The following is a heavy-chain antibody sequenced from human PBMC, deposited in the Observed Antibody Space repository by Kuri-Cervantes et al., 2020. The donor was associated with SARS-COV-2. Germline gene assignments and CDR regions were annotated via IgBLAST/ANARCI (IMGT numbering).Heavy chain of an antibody. CDR1: GFTGSSNY. V-gene: IGHV3-21*01. J-gene: IGHJ4*02. CDR2: ISSSSSYI. Sequence: GESLKISCAASGFTGSSNYMSWVRQAPGKGLEWVSSISSSSSYIYYADSVKGRFTISRDNAKNSLYLQMNSLRAEDTAVYYCARDILRFLEWLPFDYWGQGTLVTVSS. D-gene: IGHD3-3*01. CDR3: ARDILRFLEWLPFDY.